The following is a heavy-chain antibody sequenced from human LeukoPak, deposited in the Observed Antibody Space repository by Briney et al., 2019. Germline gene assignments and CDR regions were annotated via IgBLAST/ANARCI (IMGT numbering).Heavy chain of an antibody. Sequence: SETLSLTCTVSGGSISSYYWSWIRQPPGKGLEWIGYIYYSGSTNYNPSLKSRVTISVDTSKNQFSLKLSSVTAADTAVYYCARGVKGVIPYYYYYYMDVWGKGTTVTISS. CDR3: ARGVKGVIPYYYYYYMDV. V-gene: IGHV4-59*01. J-gene: IGHJ6*03. D-gene: IGHD3-16*02. CDR1: GGSISSYY. CDR2: IYYSGST.